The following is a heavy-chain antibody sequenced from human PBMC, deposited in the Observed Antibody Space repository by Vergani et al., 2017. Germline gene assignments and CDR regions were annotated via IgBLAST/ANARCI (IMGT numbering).Heavy chain of an antibody. V-gene: IGHV4-39*01. Sequence: QLQLQESGPGLVKPSATLSLTCSVSGASIRSSNYYWGWLRPPPGKGLVWIASIYYSGSTYYNPSLKSRVTISVDTSKNQFSLKLSSVTAADTAVYFCARHSTVEWLVKLGWIDPWGQGILVTVSS. CDR2: IYYSGST. D-gene: IGHD6-19*01. J-gene: IGHJ5*02. CDR3: ARHSTVEWLVKLGWIDP. CDR1: GASIRSSNYY.